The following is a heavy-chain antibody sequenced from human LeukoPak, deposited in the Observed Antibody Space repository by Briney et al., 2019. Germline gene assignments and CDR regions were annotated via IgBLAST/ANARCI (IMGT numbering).Heavy chain of an antibody. D-gene: IGHD6-19*01. J-gene: IGHJ5*02. Sequence: GGSLRLSCAASGFTFSIYGMSWVRQAPGKGLEWVSAISGSGGRTYNADSMKGRFTISRDNSKNTLYLQMNSLRSEDTAVYYCAFAVADNWFDPWGQGTLVTVSS. CDR1: GFTFSIYG. CDR3: AFAVADNWFDP. CDR2: ISGSGGRT. V-gene: IGHV3-23*01.